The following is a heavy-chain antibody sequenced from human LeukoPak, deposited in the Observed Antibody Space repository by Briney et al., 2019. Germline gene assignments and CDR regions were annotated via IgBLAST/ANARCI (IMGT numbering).Heavy chain of an antibody. CDR2: INQDGSEK. J-gene: IGHJ4*02. V-gene: IGHV3-7*01. CDR3: ARDRVWTVLY. D-gene: IGHD6-13*01. CDR1: GFTFSSYW. Sequence: GGSLRLSCAAPGFTFSSYWMNWVRQAPGKGLEWVANINQDGSEKYYVDSVKGRFTISRDNAKNSLYLQMNSLRAEDTAVYYCARDRVWTVLYWGQGTLVSVSS.